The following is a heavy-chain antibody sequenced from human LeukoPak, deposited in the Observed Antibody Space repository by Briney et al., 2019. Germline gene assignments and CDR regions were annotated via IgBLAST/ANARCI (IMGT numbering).Heavy chain of an antibody. D-gene: IGHD5-24*01. CDR3: ARVSFRRGRDGYNYRVLDY. V-gene: IGHV4-59*01. CDR2: IYYSGST. J-gene: IGHJ4*02. Sequence: THSETLSLTCTVSGGSISSYYWSWIRQPPGKGLEWIGYIYYSGSTNYNPSLKSRVTISVDTSKNQFSLKLSSVTAADTAVYYCARVSFRRGRDGYNYRVLDYWGQGTLVTVSS. CDR1: GGSISSYY.